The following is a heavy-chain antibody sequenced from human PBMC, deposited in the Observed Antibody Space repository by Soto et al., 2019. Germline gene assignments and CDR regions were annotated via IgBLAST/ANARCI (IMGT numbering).Heavy chain of an antibody. Sequence: PSETLSLTCTVSGGSISSYDWSWIRQLPGKGLEWIGYIYYSGSTNYNPSLKSRVTISVDTSKNQFSLKLSSVTAADTAVYYCARVREDGYDFWSGPPAYYYMDVWGKGTTVTVSS. J-gene: IGHJ6*03. CDR2: IYYSGST. V-gene: IGHV4-59*01. CDR3: ARVREDGYDFWSGPPAYYYMDV. CDR1: GGSISSYD. D-gene: IGHD3-3*01.